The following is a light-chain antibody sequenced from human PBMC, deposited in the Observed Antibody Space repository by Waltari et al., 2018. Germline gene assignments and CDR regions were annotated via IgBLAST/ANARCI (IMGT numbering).Light chain of an antibody. CDR2: AAS. CDR3: QQSHNTPWT. J-gene: IGKJ1*01. CDR1: QNIGIY. V-gene: IGKV1-39*01. Sequence: DIQMTQSPSSLSASVGDRVTMTCRASQNIGIYLNWYQQKPGKAPKLLIYAASSLQSGVPSRFSGSGSGTDFTLTISSLQPEDFATYYCQQSHNTPWTFGLGTKVEIK.